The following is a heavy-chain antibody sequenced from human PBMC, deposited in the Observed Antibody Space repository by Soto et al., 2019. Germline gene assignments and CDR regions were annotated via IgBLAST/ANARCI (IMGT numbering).Heavy chain of an antibody. D-gene: IGHD3-10*01. J-gene: IGHJ5*02. Sequence: QVQLVQSGAEVKKPGASVKVSCKASGYTFTNYEISWVRQATGQGLEWMGWMIPGSGNTGYARKIQDRVTMTRNISISTAYMELRSLGSDDTAIYYCARMAASGSLNWFYPWGQGTLVTVSS. V-gene: IGHV1-8*01. CDR3: ARMAASGSLNWFYP. CDR1: GYTFTNYE. CDR2: MIPGSGNT.